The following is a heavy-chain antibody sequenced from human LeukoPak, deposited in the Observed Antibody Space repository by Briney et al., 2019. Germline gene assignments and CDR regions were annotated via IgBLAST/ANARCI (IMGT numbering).Heavy chain of an antibody. Sequence: SETLSLTCTVSGGSISSSSYYWGWIRQPPGKGLEWIGSIYYSGSTYYNPSLKSRVTISVDTSKNQFSLKLSSVTAADTAVYYCADGSGSYYNVGDYWGQGTLVTVSS. D-gene: IGHD3-10*01. V-gene: IGHV4-39*01. CDR3: ADGSGSYYNVGDY. CDR2: IYYSGST. J-gene: IGHJ4*02. CDR1: GGSISSSSYY.